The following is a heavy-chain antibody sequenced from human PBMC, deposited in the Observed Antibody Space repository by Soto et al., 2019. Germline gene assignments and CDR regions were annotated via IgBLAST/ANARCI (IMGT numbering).Heavy chain of an antibody. Sequence: GGSLRLSCAASGFTFSNAWMSWVRQAPGKGLEWVGRIKSKTDGGTTDYAAPVKGRFTISRDDSKNTLYLQMNSLNTEDTAVYYCTTASPDYSSDAFDIWGQGTMVTVSS. CDR3: TTASPDYSSDAFDI. V-gene: IGHV3-15*01. D-gene: IGHD6-13*01. CDR2: IKSKTDGGTT. CDR1: GFTFSNAW. J-gene: IGHJ3*02.